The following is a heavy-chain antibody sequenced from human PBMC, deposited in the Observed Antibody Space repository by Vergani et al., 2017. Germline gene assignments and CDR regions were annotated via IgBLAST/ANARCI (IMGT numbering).Heavy chain of an antibody. CDR1: GGNIDFSA. D-gene: IGHD2-2*01. Sequence: EVHLVESGGGLVQPGRSLRLSCVASGGNIDFSAMHWVRQAPGKGLEWVSGVSWNSDNIQYADSVKGRFTISRDNAKNSLYLQVNSLRAEDTALYYCARGANLVVEPAAMAFDMWGQGTMVTVSS. CDR3: ARGANLVVEPAAMAFDM. V-gene: IGHV3-9*01. CDR2: VSWNSDNI. J-gene: IGHJ3*02.